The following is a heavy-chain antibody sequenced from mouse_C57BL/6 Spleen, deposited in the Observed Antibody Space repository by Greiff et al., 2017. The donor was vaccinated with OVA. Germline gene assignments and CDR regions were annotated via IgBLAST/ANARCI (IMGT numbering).Heavy chain of an antibody. V-gene: IGHV5-16*01. CDR1: GFTFSDYY. J-gene: IGHJ1*03. CDR3: ARLYYGYDGGYFDV. D-gene: IGHD2-2*01. Sequence: KLKESEGGLVQPGSSMKLSCTASGFTFSDYYMAWVRQVPEKGLEWVANINYDGSSTYYLDSLKSRFIISRDNAKNILYLQMSSLKSEDTATYYCARLYYGYDGGYFDVWGTGTTVTVSS. CDR2: INYDGSST.